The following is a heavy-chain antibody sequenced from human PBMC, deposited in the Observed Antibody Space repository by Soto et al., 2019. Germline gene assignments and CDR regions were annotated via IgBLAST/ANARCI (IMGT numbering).Heavy chain of an antibody. CDR1: GGSIGSSSYY. D-gene: IGHD2-2*02. Sequence: TLSLTCTVSGGSIGSSSYYWGWIRQPPGKGLEWIGSIYYSGSTYYNPSLKSRVTISVDTSKNQFSLKLSSVTAADTAVYYCAVVPAAIGYFRFFDPWGQGTLVTVSS. CDR2: IYYSGST. CDR3: AVVPAAIGYFRFFDP. J-gene: IGHJ5*02. V-gene: IGHV4-39*01.